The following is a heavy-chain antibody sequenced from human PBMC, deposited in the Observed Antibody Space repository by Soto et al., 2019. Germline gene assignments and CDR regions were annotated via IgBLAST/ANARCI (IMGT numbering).Heavy chain of an antibody. Sequence: QVQLVESGGGVVQPGRSLRLSCAASGFTFSSYGMHWVRQAPGKGLEWVAVISYDGSNKYYADSVKGRFTISRDNSKNTLYLQMNSLRAEDTAGYYCAKVGGSYSDYYYYGMDVWGQGTTVTVSS. CDR3: AKVGGSYSDYYYYGMDV. V-gene: IGHV3-30*18. CDR2: ISYDGSNK. D-gene: IGHD1-26*01. J-gene: IGHJ6*02. CDR1: GFTFSSYG.